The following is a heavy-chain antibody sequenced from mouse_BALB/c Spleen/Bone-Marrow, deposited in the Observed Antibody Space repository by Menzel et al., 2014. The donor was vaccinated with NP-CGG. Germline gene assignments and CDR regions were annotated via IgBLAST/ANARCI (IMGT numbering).Heavy chain of an antibody. J-gene: IGHJ1*01. D-gene: IGHD2-14*01. CDR3: ASYRYGWYFDD. CDR1: GFNIRDTY. V-gene: IGHV14-3*02. Sequence: EVQLQQSGAELVKPGASVKLSCTASGFNIRDTYLHWVKQRPEQGLDWIGRIDPAIFTKYDPKFQGKATITADTSSNTAYLHLSSLTSEDTAVYYCASYRYGWYFDDWGAGTTVTVSS. CDR2: IDPAIFT.